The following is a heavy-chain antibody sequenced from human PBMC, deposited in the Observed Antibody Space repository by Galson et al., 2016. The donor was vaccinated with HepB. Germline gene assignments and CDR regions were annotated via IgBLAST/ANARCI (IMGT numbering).Heavy chain of an antibody. J-gene: IGHJ4*02. CDR3: TRTKVRGLPAMDY. D-gene: IGHD3-10*01. CDR1: GYTFINYD. Sequence: SVKVSCKAAGYTFINYDINWVRQAPGQGPECLGWVNPDSGNRGYPQKFQGRVTMTTDRSKGTAYMELSSLRSVDTAVYYCTRTKVRGLPAMDYWGPGTLVTVST. CDR2: VNPDSGNR. V-gene: IGHV1-8*02.